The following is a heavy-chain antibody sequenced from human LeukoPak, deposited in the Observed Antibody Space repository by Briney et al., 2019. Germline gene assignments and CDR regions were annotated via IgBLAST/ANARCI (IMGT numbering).Heavy chain of an antibody. V-gene: IGHV1-18*04. Sequence: ASVKVSCKASGYTFTSYGISWVRQAPGQGLKWMGWISAYNGNTNYAQKLQGRVTMTTDTSTSTAYMELRSLRSDDTAVYYCARDLRTIAVAGYNWFDPWGQGTLVTVSS. CDR3: ARDLRTIAVAGYNWFDP. CDR2: ISAYNGNT. CDR1: GYTFTSYG. J-gene: IGHJ5*02. D-gene: IGHD6-19*01.